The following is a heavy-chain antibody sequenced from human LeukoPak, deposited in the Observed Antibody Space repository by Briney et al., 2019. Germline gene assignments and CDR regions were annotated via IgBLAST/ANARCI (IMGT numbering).Heavy chain of an antibody. Sequence: AGGSLRLSCAASEFTFSGYAMHWVRQAPGKGLEWVAVISYDGSNKYYADSVKGRFTISRDNFKNTLYLQMNSLRAEDTAVYCCARDMRYYDSSGYYNPVDFWGQGTLVTVSS. CDR1: EFTFSGYA. CDR3: ARDMRYYDSSGYYNPVDF. J-gene: IGHJ4*02. CDR2: ISYDGSNK. V-gene: IGHV3-30*04. D-gene: IGHD3-22*01.